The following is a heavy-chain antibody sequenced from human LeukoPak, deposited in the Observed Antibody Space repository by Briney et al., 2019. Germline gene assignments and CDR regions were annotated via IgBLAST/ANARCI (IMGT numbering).Heavy chain of an antibody. CDR1: GFTFSSYG. CDR2: ISPDGSDN. CDR3: AKDYGGVMNF. V-gene: IGHV3-30*18. D-gene: IGHD3-16*01. Sequence: PGGSLRLSCVASGFTFSSYGMHWVRQAPGEGLEWVALISPDGSDNYYADSVKGRFTTSRDNSKNTLFLQMKHLRVEDTAVFYCAKDYGGVMNFWGQGTLVTVSS. J-gene: IGHJ4*02.